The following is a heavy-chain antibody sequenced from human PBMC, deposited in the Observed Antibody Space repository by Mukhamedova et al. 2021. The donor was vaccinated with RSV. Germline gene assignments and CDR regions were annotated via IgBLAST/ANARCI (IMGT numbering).Heavy chain of an antibody. J-gene: IGHJ4*02. D-gene: IGHD6-19*01. V-gene: IGHV1-3*01. Sequence: MGWINAGNGNTKYSQKFQGRVTITRDTSASTAYMELSSLRSEDTAVYYCARVSSGWYGVRYFAYWGQGPLVTVSS. CDR3: ARVSSGWYGVRYFAY. CDR2: INAGNGNT.